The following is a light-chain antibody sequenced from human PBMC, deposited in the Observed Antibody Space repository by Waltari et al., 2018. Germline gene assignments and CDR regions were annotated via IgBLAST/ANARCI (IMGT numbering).Light chain of an antibody. CDR3: VLYLGRGTWV. J-gene: IGLJ3*02. CDR2: NTN. CDR1: SDSVSSSYY. Sequence: QTVVTQEPSFSVSPGGTVTLTCGLSSDSVSSSYYPSWYQQTPGQPPRTLIYNTNSRSSGVPDRCSGSILGAKAALTITGAQADDESHYYCVLYLGRGTWVFGGGTKLTVL. V-gene: IGLV8-61*01.